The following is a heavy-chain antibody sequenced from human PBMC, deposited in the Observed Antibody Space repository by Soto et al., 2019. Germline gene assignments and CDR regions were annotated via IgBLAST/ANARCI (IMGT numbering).Heavy chain of an antibody. D-gene: IGHD4-17*01. V-gene: IGHV4-31*03. CDR2: IYYSGTT. Sequence: QVQLQESGPGLVKPSQTLSLTCTVSGGSISSGGYYWSWIRQHPGKGLEWIGYIYYSGTTYYKPSLKSRLTISVDTSNNQFALKLSSVTAPDTAVYYCARSPDYGDYYYFDYWGQGTLVTVSS. CDR1: GGSISSGGYY. CDR3: ARSPDYGDYYYFDY. J-gene: IGHJ4*02.